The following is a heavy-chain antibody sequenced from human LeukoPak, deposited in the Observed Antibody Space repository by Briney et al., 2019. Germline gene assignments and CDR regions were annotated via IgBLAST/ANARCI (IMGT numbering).Heavy chain of an antibody. D-gene: IGHD2-2*01. CDR3: AKAGVFCSSTSCKRPPHFDY. J-gene: IGHJ4*02. CDR2: ISGSGGST. Sequence: PGGYLRLSCAASGFTFSSYAMSWVRQAPGKGLEWVSAISGSGGSTYYADSVKGRFTISRDNSKNTLYLQMNSLRAEDTAVYYCAKAGVFCSSTSCKRPPHFDYWGQGTLVTVSS. CDR1: GFTFSSYA. V-gene: IGHV3-23*01.